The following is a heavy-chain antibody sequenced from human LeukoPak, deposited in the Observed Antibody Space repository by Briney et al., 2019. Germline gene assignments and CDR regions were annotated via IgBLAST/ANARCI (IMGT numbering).Heavy chain of an antibody. CDR1: GFTFDDYG. D-gene: IGHD3-16*02. V-gene: IGHV3-20*04. CDR3: AKGRVTFGGVIVKAVSFDI. J-gene: IGHJ3*02. Sequence: PGGSLRLSCAASGFTFDDYGMSWVRQAPGKGLAWVSGINWNGGSTGYAGSVKGRFTISRDNAKNSLYLQMNSLRAEDTAVYYCAKGRVTFGGVIVKAVSFDIWGQGTMVTVSS. CDR2: INWNGGST.